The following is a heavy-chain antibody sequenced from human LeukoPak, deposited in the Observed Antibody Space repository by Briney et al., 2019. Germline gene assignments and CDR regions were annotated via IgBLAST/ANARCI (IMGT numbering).Heavy chain of an antibody. CDR2: ISSSSTYI. CDR3: ARDLSVGARPDLGFDY. D-gene: IGHD1-26*01. J-gene: IGHJ4*02. Sequence: GGSLRLSCAASGFTFSSYNMNWVRQAPGKGLEWVSSISSSSTYIYYADSVKGRFTISRDNAKNSLYLQMNSLRAEDTAVYYCARDLSVGARPDLGFDYWGQGTLVTVSS. CDR1: GFTFSSYN. V-gene: IGHV3-21*01.